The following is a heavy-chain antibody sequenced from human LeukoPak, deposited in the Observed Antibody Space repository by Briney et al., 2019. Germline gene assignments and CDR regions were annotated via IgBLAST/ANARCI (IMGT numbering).Heavy chain of an antibody. D-gene: IGHD2-2*01. J-gene: IGHJ3*02. Sequence: PSETLSLTCTVSGYSISSGSYWGWVRQPPGKGLEWIGCIFYSGSTHYNPSLKSRVTISVDTSKNQFSLKLSSVTAADTAVYYCARQPEIGYCSSTSCYLGAFDIWGQGTMVTVSS. CDR2: IFYSGST. V-gene: IGHV4-38-2*02. CDR1: GYSISSGSY. CDR3: ARQPEIGYCSSTSCYLGAFDI.